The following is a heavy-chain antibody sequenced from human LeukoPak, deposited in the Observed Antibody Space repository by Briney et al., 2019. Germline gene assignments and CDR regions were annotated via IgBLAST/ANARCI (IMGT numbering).Heavy chain of an antibody. J-gene: IGHJ6*02. Sequence: ASVKVSCKASGYTFTSYGISWVRQAPGQGLKGRGWISAYNGNTNYAKKHQGRVTMTTDTSTSTADMELRSLRSDDTAVYYGARCFLGVAGTYYYYGMDVWGQGTTVTVSS. CDR3: ARCFLGVAGTYYYYGMDV. CDR2: ISAYNGNT. V-gene: IGHV1-18*01. D-gene: IGHD6-19*01. CDR1: GYTFTSYG.